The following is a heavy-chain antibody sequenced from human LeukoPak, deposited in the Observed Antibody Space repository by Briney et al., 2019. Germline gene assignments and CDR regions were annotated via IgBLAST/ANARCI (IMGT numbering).Heavy chain of an antibody. Sequence: SQTLSLTCAISGDSFSSNSAAWHRIRQSPSRGLEWLGRTYYRSKWYSDYAVSVRGRIIINADTSKSQFSLQLSSVTPEDTAVYYCGRYTSGWYIDYWGRGTLVTVSS. CDR1: GDSFSSNSAA. D-gene: IGHD6-19*01. V-gene: IGHV6-1*01. CDR2: TYYRSKWYS. CDR3: GRYTSGWYIDY. J-gene: IGHJ4*02.